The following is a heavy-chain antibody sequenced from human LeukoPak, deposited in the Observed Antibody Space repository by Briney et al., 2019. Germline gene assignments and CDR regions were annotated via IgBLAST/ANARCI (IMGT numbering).Heavy chain of an antibody. Sequence: GGSLRLSCAASGFTVSSNYMSWVRQAPGKGLEWVSVIYSGGSTYYADSVKGRFTISRDNSKNTLYLQMDSLRAEDTAVYYCADGYCSGGSCFDYWGQGSPVTVSS. CDR2: IYSGGST. CDR1: GFTVSSNY. J-gene: IGHJ4*02. CDR3: ADGYCSGGSCFDY. V-gene: IGHV3-53*01. D-gene: IGHD2-15*01.